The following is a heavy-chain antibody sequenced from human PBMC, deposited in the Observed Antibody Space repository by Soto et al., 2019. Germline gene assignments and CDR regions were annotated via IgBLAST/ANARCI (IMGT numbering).Heavy chain of an antibody. Sequence: SETLSLICTVSGCSISSGDYYLSWIRQHPGKGLGWIGYIYYSGSTYYDPSLKSRVTISVGTSKNQFCLNLSSVPAADHAVYNCARGGDAYIWGSYRYVIAAADAFDIWGQGTMVTVS. CDR2: IYYSGST. V-gene: IGHV4-31*03. CDR1: GCSISSGDYY. J-gene: IGHJ3*02. CDR3: ARGGDAYIWGSYRYVIAAADAFDI. D-gene: IGHD3-16*02.